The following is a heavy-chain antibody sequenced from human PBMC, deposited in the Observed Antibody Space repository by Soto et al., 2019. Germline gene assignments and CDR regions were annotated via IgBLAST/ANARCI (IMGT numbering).Heavy chain of an antibody. J-gene: IGHJ4*02. V-gene: IGHV1-18*01. CDR2: ISANNGNT. CDR1: GYTFTSYG. D-gene: IGHD3-16*02. CDR3: ARVGYDYIWGSYRH. Sequence: ASVKVSCKASGYTFTSYGISWVRQAPGQGLEWMGWISANNGNTNYAQKLQGRVTMTRNTSTSTAYMELSSLRSEDTAVYYCARVGYDYIWGSYRHWGQGTLVTVSS.